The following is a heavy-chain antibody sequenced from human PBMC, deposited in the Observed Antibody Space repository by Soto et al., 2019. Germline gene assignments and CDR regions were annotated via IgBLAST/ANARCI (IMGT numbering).Heavy chain of an antibody. CDR3: AFFKRLVRPPRSTLFPGQGPFDL. Sequence: GASVKVSCKASGYTFTSYAMHWVRQAPGQRLEWMGWINAGNGNTKYSQKFQGRDTITRDTSASTAYMELSSLRSEDTAVYYCAFFKRLVRPPRSTLFPGQGPFDL. D-gene: IGHD3-10*01. J-gene: IGHJ2*01. V-gene: IGHV1-3*01. CDR1: GYTFTSYA. CDR2: INAGNGNT.